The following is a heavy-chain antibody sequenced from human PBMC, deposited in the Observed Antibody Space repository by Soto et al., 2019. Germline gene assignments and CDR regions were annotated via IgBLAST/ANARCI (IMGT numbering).Heavy chain of an antibody. CDR1: GFTFSSYW. V-gene: IGHV3-7*01. J-gene: IGHJ4*02. Sequence: EVQLVESGGGLIQPGGSLRLSCADSGFTFSSYWMSWVRQAPGKGLEWVANIKQDGSEKYYVDSVKGRFTISRDNAKNSLYLQMNSLRAEDTAVYYCARDEGYYDFWSGYTPVDYFDYWGQGTLVTVSS. CDR2: IKQDGSEK. CDR3: ARDEGYYDFWSGYTPVDYFDY. D-gene: IGHD3-3*01.